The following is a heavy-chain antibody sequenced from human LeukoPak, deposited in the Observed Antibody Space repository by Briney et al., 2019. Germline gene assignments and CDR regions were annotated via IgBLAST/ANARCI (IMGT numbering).Heavy chain of an antibody. J-gene: IGHJ4*02. D-gene: IGHD6-6*01. Sequence: SETLSLTCAVYGRSFSGYYWSWIRQPPGKGLEWIGEINHSGSTNYNPSLRSRVTISVDTSKNQFSLKLSSVTAADTAVYYCAAGGAALDYWGQGTLVTVSS. CDR1: GRSFSGYY. V-gene: IGHV4-34*01. CDR3: AAGGAALDY. CDR2: INHSGST.